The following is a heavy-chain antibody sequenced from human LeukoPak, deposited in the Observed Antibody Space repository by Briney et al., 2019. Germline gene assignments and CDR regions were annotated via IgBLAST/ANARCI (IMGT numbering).Heavy chain of an antibody. CDR3: ARSPRGVGATGFDY. J-gene: IGHJ4*02. CDR2: ISAYNSNT. Sequence: GASVKVSRKASGGTFSSYAISWVRQAPGQGLEWMGWISAYNSNTNYAQKLQGRVTMTTDTSTSTAYMELRSLRSDDTAVYYCARSPRGVGATGFDYWGQGTLVTVSS. D-gene: IGHD1-26*01. V-gene: IGHV1-18*01. CDR1: GGTFSSYA.